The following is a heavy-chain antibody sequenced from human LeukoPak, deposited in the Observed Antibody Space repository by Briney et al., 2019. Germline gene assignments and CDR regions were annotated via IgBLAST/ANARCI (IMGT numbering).Heavy chain of an antibody. CDR1: GFTFSDYY. CDR3: ARAKRDLYDILTGYSYYFDY. D-gene: IGHD3-9*01. J-gene: IGHJ4*02. Sequence: GGSLRLSCAASGFTFSDYYMSWIRQAPGKGLEWVSYISSSSSYTNYADSVKGRFTISRDNAKNSLYLQMNSLRAEDTAVYYCARAKRDLYDILTGYSYYFDYWGQGTLVTVSS. CDR2: ISSSSSYT. V-gene: IGHV3-11*06.